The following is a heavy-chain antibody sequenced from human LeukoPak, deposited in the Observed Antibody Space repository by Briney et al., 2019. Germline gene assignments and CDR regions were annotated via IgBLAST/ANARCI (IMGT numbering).Heavy chain of an antibody. D-gene: IGHD6-6*01. CDR3: ARESYSSSYLFDF. J-gene: IGHJ4*02. CDR1: GGSLSGYY. V-gene: IGHV4-4*07. Sequence: SETLSLTCTVSGGSLSGYYWSWIRQPAGKGLEWIGRIYTSGSTNYNPSLKSRVTMSVDTSKNQISLKVNSVTAADTAVYYCARESYSSSYLFDFWGQGTLVTVSS. CDR2: IYTSGST.